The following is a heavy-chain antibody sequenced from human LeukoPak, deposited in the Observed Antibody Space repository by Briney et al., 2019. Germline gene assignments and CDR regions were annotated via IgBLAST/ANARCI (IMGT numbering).Heavy chain of an antibody. CDR1: GDSVSSGSYF. Sequence: SETLSLTCTVSGDSVSSGSYFWSWIRQPPGKGLEWIGYISYSGSTSYNSSLKSRVTISVDTSKNQFSLKLSSKTAADTAVYFCVKMAEWFDPWGQGTLVTVSS. J-gene: IGHJ5*02. D-gene: IGHD5-24*01. CDR3: VKMAEWFDP. V-gene: IGHV4-61*01. CDR2: ISYSGST.